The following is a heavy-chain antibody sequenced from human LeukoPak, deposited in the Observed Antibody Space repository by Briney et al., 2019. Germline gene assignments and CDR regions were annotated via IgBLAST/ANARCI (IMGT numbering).Heavy chain of an antibody. CDR2: ISAYNGNT. V-gene: IGHV1-18*01. CDR3: ARGGGIAVAANWFDP. J-gene: IGHJ5*02. CDR1: GYTFTSYG. Sequence: ASVKVSCKASGYTFTSYGISWVRQAPGQGLEWMGWISAYNGNTNYAQKFQGRVTITRDTSASTAYMELSSLRSEDTAVYYCARGGGIAVAANWFDPWGQGTLVTVSS. D-gene: IGHD6-19*01.